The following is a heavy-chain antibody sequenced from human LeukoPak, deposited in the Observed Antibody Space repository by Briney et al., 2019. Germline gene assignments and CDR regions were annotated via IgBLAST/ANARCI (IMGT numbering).Heavy chain of an antibody. CDR2: ISTSSNTI. CDR3: ATTPGYSSSWYNY. D-gene: IGHD6-13*01. V-gene: IGHV3-48*01. J-gene: IGHJ4*02. CDR1: GFTFSSYS. Sequence: GGSLRPACAASGFTFSSYSMNWVRQAPGKGLEWVSYISTSSNTIYYSDSVKGRFTISRDSAKNSLYLQMNSLRAEDTAVYYCATTPGYSSSWYNYWGQGTLVTVSS.